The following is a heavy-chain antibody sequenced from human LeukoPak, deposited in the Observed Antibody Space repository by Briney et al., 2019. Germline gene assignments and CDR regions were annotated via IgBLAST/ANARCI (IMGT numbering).Heavy chain of an antibody. D-gene: IGHD3-22*01. CDR1: GGSISSYY. CDR3: ARHSSGSLYYFDY. Sequence: SETLSLTCTVSGGSISSYYWSWIRQPPGKGLEWIGYIYYSGSTNYNPSLKSRVTISVDTSKNRFSLKLSSVTAADTAVYYCARHSSGSLYYFDYWGQGTLVTVSS. J-gene: IGHJ4*02. CDR2: IYYSGST. V-gene: IGHV4-59*08.